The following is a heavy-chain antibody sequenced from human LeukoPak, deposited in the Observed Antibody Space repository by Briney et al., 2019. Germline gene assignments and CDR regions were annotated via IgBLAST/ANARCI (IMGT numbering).Heavy chain of an antibody. V-gene: IGHV4-59*05. CDR1: GGSISSYY. D-gene: IGHD3-22*01. J-gene: IGHJ6*03. Sequence: SETLSLTCTVSGGSISSYYWSWIRQPPGKGLEWIGSIYYSGSTYYNPSLKSRVTISVDTSKNQFSLKLSSVTAADTAVYYCARHGYYDSSGYHQLIYYYYYYMDVWGKGTTVTVSS. CDR3: ARHGYYDSSGYHQLIYYYYYYMDV. CDR2: IYYSGST.